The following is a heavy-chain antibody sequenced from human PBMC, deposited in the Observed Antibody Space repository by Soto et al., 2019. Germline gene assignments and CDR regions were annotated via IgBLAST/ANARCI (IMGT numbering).Heavy chain of an antibody. CDR2: IIPILGIA. J-gene: IGHJ4*02. CDR1: GGTFSSYT. CDR3: ARDSPPVDY. V-gene: IGHV1-69*04. Sequence: SVKVSCTASGGTFSSYTISWVRQAPGQGLEWMGRIIPILGIANYAQKFQGRVTITADKSTSTAYMELRSLRSDDTAVYYYARDSPPVDYWGQGTLVTVSS.